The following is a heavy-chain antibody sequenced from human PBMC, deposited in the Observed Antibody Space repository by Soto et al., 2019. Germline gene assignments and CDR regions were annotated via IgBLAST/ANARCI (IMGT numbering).Heavy chain of an antibody. CDR1: GGSISSGGYY. CDR3: ARERYYDSSGYHYFDY. Sequence: QVQLQESGPGLVKPSQTLSLTCTVSGGSISSGGYYWSWIRQHPGKGLEWIGYIYYSGSTYYNPSLKRRVTISVETSKNQFSLKLSSVTAADTAVYYCARERYYDSSGYHYFDYWGQGTLVTVSS. V-gene: IGHV4-31*03. CDR2: IYYSGST. J-gene: IGHJ4*02. D-gene: IGHD3-22*01.